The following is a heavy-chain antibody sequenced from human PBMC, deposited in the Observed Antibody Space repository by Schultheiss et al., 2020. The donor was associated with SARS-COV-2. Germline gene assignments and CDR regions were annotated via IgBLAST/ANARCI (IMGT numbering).Heavy chain of an antibody. D-gene: IGHD2-8*01. CDR3: ARLPLYSPMDV. Sequence: SETLSLTCSVSGVSISSLNWSWIRQAPGKGLEWIGYIHGSGSFNTGSFNYNPSLKSRVTIAVDTSKNQFSLKLSSVTAADTAVYYCARLPLYSPMDVSGKGTTVTVSS. CDR1: GVSISSLN. J-gene: IGHJ6*03. V-gene: IGHV4-59*12. CDR2: IHGSGSFNTGSF.